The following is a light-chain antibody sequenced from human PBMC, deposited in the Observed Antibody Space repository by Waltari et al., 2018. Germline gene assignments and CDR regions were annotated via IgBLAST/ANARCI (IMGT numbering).Light chain of an antibody. V-gene: IGLV3-27*01. Sequence: SYELTQPSSVLVSPGQTAKILCSGDILAKKYARWFQQKPGQAPLRLIYEDSERPSEIPGRFSGSSSGTTVTLTITGAHVDDEADYYCFSAADNNWVFGGGTKLTVL. CDR1: ILAKKY. CDR3: FSAADNNWV. CDR2: EDS. J-gene: IGLJ3*02.